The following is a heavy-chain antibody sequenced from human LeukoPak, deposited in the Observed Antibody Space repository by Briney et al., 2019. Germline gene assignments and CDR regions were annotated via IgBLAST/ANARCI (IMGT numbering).Heavy chain of an antibody. CDR3: VRDSNFKIDY. CDR2: LNSDGSIT. CDR1: GFTLNNYV. D-gene: IGHD5-24*01. Sequence: GGSLRLSCAASGFTLNNYVMHWVRHAPGKGLVWVSRLNSDGSITSYADSVKGRFTISRDNAKNTLYLQMNSLRADDTAVYFCVRDSNFKIDYWGQGTLVTVSS. J-gene: IGHJ4*02. V-gene: IGHV3-74*01.